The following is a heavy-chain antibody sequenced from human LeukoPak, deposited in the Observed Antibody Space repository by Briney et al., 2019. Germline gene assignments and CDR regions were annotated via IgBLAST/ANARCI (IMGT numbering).Heavy chain of an antibody. CDR3: ARHSGGYAY. D-gene: IGHD5-12*01. CDR1: GGSISSGGYS. CDR2: IYYSDST. V-gene: IGHV4-30-4*07. Sequence: PSQTLSLTCAVSGGSISSGGYSWSWIRQPPGRGLEWIGYIYYSDSTYYHPSLKSRLTISIDTYKNQFSLKLNSVTAADTAVYCCARHSGGYAYWGQGTLVTVSS. J-gene: IGHJ4*02.